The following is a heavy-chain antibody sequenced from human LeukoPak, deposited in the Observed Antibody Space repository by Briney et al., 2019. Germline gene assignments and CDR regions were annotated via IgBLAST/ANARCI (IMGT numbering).Heavy chain of an antibody. CDR2: IDTKGTRT. CDR1: GFTFSSYA. CDR3: VKEVVATIPPL. J-gene: IGHJ4*02. D-gene: IGHD5-12*01. Sequence: GGSLRLSCAASGFTFSSYAMTWVRQAPGKGLEWVSGIDTKGTRTYYADSVKGRFTISRDNSKNTLFLQMNSLRAEDTAVYYCVKEVVATIPPLWGQGTLVTVSS. V-gene: IGHV3-23*01.